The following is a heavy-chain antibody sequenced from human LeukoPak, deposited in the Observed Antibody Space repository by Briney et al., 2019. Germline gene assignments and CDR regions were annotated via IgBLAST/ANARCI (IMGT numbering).Heavy chain of an antibody. D-gene: IGHD1-26*01. Sequence: PGGSLRLSCAASGLTFSSHWMHWVRQAPGEGLVWVSRINSDGSSTSYADSVKGRFTISRDNAKNTLYLQMNSLRAEDTAVYYCARGNSGSRSIPFDYWGQGSLVTVSS. CDR2: INSDGSST. CDR3: ARGNSGSRSIPFDY. J-gene: IGHJ4*02. V-gene: IGHV3-74*01. CDR1: GLTFSSHW.